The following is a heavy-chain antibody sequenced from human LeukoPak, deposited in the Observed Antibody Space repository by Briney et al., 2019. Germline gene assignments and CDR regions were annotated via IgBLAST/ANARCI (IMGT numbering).Heavy chain of an antibody. Sequence: GGSLRLSCAASGFTFSSCGMHWVRQAPGKGLEWVAIIWYDGSNKYYTDSVKGRFTISRDNSKNMLYLQMSSLRAEDTAVYYCARGGMTANNIDYWGQGTLVTVSS. V-gene: IGHV3-33*01. CDR1: GFTFSSCG. J-gene: IGHJ4*02. CDR2: IWYDGSNK. D-gene: IGHD2-21*02. CDR3: ARGGMTANNIDY.